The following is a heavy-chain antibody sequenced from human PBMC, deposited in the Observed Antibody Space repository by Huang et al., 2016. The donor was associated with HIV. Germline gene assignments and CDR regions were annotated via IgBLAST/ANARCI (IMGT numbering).Heavy chain of an antibody. V-gene: IGHV4-30-4*08. CDR3: ARSLYDASGSSLNYFDY. CDR1: GGFIRSGGYY. D-gene: IGHD3-22*01. Sequence: QVQLQESGPGLVKPSQTLSLTCTVSGGFIRSGGYYWSWIRQPPGKGLEWIGNIYYNGRNYYNPYLRSRVSISVDTSKNQFSLKLTSVTAADTAVFFCARSLYDASGSSLNYFDYWGQGTLVTVSS. CDR2: IYYNGRN. J-gene: IGHJ4*02.